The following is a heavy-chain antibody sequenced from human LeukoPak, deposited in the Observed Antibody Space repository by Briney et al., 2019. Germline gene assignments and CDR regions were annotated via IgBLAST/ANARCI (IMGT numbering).Heavy chain of an antibody. CDR1: GYTLTELS. Sequence: ASVKVSCKVSGYTLTELSMHWVRQAPGKGLEWRGGFDPEDGETIYAQKFQGRVTMTEDTSTDTAYMELSSLRSEDTAVYYCATNRWGSYWFDPWGQGTLVTVSS. CDR2: FDPEDGET. J-gene: IGHJ5*02. D-gene: IGHD2-21*01. V-gene: IGHV1-24*01. CDR3: ATNRWGSYWFDP.